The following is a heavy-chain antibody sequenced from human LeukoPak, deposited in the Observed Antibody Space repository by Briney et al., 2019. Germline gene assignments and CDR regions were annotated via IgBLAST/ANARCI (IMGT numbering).Heavy chain of an antibody. J-gene: IGHJ4*02. D-gene: IGHD3-16*01. V-gene: IGHV3-21*04. CDR3: VRDFAFGFCNTTTCRYPFDS. Sequence: PGGSLRLSCAASGFNFRGYNMNWVRQAPGKGLEWVSSMSTSSTYIYHADSIKGRFTISRDDARSLLYLQMDSLRAEDTAVYYCVRDFAFGFCNTTTCRYPFDSWGQGTLVTVSS. CDR2: MSTSSTYI. CDR1: GFNFRGYN.